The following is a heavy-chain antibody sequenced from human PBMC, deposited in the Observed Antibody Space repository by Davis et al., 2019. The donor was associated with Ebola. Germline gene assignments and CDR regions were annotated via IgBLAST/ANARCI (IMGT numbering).Heavy chain of an antibody. D-gene: IGHD6-13*01. CDR1: GGSFSGYY. J-gene: IGHJ6*02. V-gene: IGHV4-34*01. CDR3: ARSRGSSSWYSHYYYGMDV. Sequence: GSLRLSCAVYGGSFSGYYWSWIRQPPGKGLEWIGEINHSGSTNYNPSLKSRVTISVDTSKNQFSLKLSSVTAADTAVYYCARSRGSSSWYSHYYYGMDVWGQGTTVTVSS. CDR2: INHSGST.